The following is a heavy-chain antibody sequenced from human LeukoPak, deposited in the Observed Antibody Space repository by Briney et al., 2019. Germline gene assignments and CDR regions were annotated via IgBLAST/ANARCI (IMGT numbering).Heavy chain of an antibody. CDR3: ARLGYYGSGSLVDYFDY. J-gene: IGHJ4*02. Sequence: SETLSLTCTVSGGSISSSNYYRGWIRQPPGKGLEWIGSIYYSGSTYYNPSLKSRVTISVDTSKNQFSLKLSSVTAADTAVYYCARLGYYGSGSLVDYFDYWGQGTLVTVSS. V-gene: IGHV4-39*01. CDR1: GGSISSSNYY. D-gene: IGHD3-10*01. CDR2: IYYSGST.